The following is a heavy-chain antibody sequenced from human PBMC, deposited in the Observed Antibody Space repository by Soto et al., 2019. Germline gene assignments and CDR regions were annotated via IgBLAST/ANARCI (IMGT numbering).Heavy chain of an antibody. CDR3: ARVGVDTVMVDGGYYYYGMDV. CDR2: INRDGSST. D-gene: IGHD5-18*01. Sequence: EVQLVESGGGLVQPGGSLRLSCAVSGFTFRNYWMHWVRQAPGKGLVWVSRINRDGSSTSYADSVTDRFTISRDNAKNTLHLQMNSLRAEDTAVYYCARVGVDTVMVDGGYYYYGMDVWGQGTTVTVSS. V-gene: IGHV3-74*01. J-gene: IGHJ6*02. CDR1: GFTFRNYW.